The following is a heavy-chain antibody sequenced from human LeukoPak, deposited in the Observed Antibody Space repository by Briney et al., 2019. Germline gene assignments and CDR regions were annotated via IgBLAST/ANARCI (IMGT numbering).Heavy chain of an antibody. Sequence: GRSLRLSYAASGFIFSSYGMHWVRRAPDKGLEWEALISHDGSEKKYADSVKGRFSISRDNSKNTLYLELNGLRAEDSAVYYCAKSSGIAVPGTLSWRQRTLVTVSS. CDR1: GFIFSSYG. D-gene: IGHD6-19*01. CDR3: AKSSGIAVPGTLS. J-gene: IGHJ5*02. CDR2: ISHDGSEK. V-gene: IGHV3-30*18.